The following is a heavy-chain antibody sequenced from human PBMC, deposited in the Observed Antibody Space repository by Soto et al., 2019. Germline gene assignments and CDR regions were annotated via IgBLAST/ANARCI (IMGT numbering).Heavy chain of an antibody. J-gene: IGHJ1*01. D-gene: IGHD1-26*01. Sequence: QVQLVQSGAEVKKPGSSVKVSCKASGGTFSSYPISWVRQAPGQGLAWMGRIIPILGIANYAQKFQGRVTITADKSTSTAYMELSSLRSEDTAVYYCARGGSYSHFQHWGQGTLVTVSA. CDR1: GGTFSSYP. CDR3: ARGGSYSHFQH. V-gene: IGHV1-69*02. CDR2: IIPILGIA.